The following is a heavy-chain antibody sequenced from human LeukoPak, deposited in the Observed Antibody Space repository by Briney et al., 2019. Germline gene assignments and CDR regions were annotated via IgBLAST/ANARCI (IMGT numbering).Heavy chain of an antibody. Sequence: PGGSLRLSCAASGFTFSSYAMSWVRQAPGKGLEWVSVISSSGGSTNYADSVKGRFTISRDNSKNTLYLQMNSLRAEDTAVYYCAKGGSLTTVTHFDYWGQGTLVTVSS. V-gene: IGHV3-23*01. CDR1: GFTFSSYA. CDR2: ISSSGGST. J-gene: IGHJ4*02. D-gene: IGHD4-17*01. CDR3: AKGGSLTTVTHFDY.